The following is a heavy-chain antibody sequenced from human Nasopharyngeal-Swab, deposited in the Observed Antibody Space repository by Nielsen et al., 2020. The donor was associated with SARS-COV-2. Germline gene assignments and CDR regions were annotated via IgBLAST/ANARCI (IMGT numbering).Heavy chain of an antibody. CDR1: DFTRSFDTYW. D-gene: IGHD2/OR15-2a*01. V-gene: IGHV3-7*05. Sequence: GKSLKTSCVGSDFTRSFDTYWMTWVRQVAGRGLEWVATINPESTGRQYLDSVKGRFTISRDNAKKSLFLQMNSLRGDDTAVYYCVRDIGILLTVKQGDPFDLWGHGTKVTVSS. J-gene: IGHJ3*01. CDR2: INPESTGR. CDR3: VRDIGILLTVKQGDPFDL.